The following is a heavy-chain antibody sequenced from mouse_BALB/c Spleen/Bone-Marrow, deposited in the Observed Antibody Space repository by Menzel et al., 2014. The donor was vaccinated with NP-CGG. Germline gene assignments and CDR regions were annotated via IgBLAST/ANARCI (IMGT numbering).Heavy chain of an antibody. J-gene: IGHJ1*01. CDR2: ISSGSSTI. CDR1: GFTFSSFG. D-gene: IGHD2-1*01. CDR3: AREGDYGNYWYFDV. V-gene: IGHV5-17*02. Sequence: DVHLVESGGGLVQPGGSRKLSCAASGFTFSSFGMHWVRQAPEKGLERVAYISSGSSTIYYADTVKGRFTISRDNPKNTLFLQMTSLRSEDTAMYYCAREGDYGNYWYFDVWGAGTTVTVSS.